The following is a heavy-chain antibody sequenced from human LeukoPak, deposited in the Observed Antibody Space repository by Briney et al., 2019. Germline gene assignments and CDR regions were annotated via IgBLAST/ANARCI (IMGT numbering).Heavy chain of an antibody. CDR1: GFTLSSYG. CDR2: ISYDGSNK. CDR3: AKDSPQKWLPHLWYFDL. J-gene: IGHJ2*01. V-gene: IGHV3-30*18. Sequence: GGSLRLSCAASGFTLSSYGMHWVRQAPGKGLEWVAVISYDGSNKYYADSVKGRFTISRDNSKNTLYLQMNSLRAEDTAVYYCAKDSPQKWLPHLWYFDLWGRGTLVTVSS. D-gene: IGHD3-22*01.